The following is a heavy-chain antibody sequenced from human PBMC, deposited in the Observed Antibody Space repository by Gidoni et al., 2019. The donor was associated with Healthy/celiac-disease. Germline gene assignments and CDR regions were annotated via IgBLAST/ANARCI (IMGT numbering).Heavy chain of an antibody. CDR1: GFPFRDYY. Sequence: QVQLVESGGGLVKPGGSLRLSCAASGFPFRDYYMIWIRQAPGKGLEWVSYISSSGSTIYYADSVKGRFTISRDNAKNSLYLQMNSLRAEDTAVYYCARAAAVADYYYYYGMDVWGQGTTVTVSS. D-gene: IGHD6-19*01. CDR2: ISSSGSTI. CDR3: ARAAAVADYYYYYGMDV. J-gene: IGHJ6*02. V-gene: IGHV3-11*01.